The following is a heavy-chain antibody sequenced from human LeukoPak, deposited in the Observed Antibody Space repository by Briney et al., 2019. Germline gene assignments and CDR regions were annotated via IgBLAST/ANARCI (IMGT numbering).Heavy chain of an antibody. CDR1: GFTFSSYA. D-gene: IGHD3-16*01. Sequence: GGSLRLSCAASGFTFSSYAMSRVRQAPGKGLEWVSAISGSGGSTYYADSVKGRFTISRDNSKNTLYLQMNSLRAEDTAVYYCAKGLGSHGHHYYYGMDVWGQGTTATVSS. V-gene: IGHV3-23*01. CDR3: AKGLGSHGHHYYYGMDV. J-gene: IGHJ6*02. CDR2: ISGSGGST.